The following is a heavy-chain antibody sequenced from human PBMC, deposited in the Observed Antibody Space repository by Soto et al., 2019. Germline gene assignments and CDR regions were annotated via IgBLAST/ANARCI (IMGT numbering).Heavy chain of an antibody. CDR3: AKSGYFCSGSYGYWFDP. D-gene: IGHD3-10*01. J-gene: IGHJ5*02. CDR1: GFTFSSYA. CDR2: ISGSGGST. V-gene: IGHV3-23*01. Sequence: EVQLLESGGGLVQPGGSLRLSCAASGFTFSSYAMSWGRQAPGKGLEWVSAISGSGGSTYYADSVKGRFTISRDNSKNTLYLQMNSLRAEYTDVYYCAKSGYFCSGSYGYWFDPWGQGTLVTVSS.